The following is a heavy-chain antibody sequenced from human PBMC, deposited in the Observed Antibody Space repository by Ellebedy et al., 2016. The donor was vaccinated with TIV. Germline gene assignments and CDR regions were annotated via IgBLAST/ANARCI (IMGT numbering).Heavy chain of an antibody. V-gene: IGHV1-18*01. J-gene: IGHJ4*02. CDR3: VRDLNVVPAAAGLYYFDY. D-gene: IGHD2-2*01. CDR1: GYTFTSYG. Sequence: ASVKVSXXASGYTFTSYGISWVRQAPGQGLEWMGWISAYNGNTNYAQKLQGRVTMTTDTSTSTAYMELRSLRSDDTAVYYCVRDLNVVPAAAGLYYFDYWGQGTLVTVSS. CDR2: ISAYNGNT.